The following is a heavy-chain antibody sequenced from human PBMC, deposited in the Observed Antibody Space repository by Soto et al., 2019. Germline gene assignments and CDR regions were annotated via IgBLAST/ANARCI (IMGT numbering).Heavy chain of an antibody. V-gene: IGHV4-34*01. D-gene: IGHD3-3*01. CDR2: INHSGST. CDR3: ARGDFYFWSGYYTNYFDY. CDR1: GGSFSGYY. Sequence: QVQLQQWGAGLLKPSETLSLTCAVYGGSFSGYYWSWIRQPPGKGLEWIGEINHSGSTNYNPSLKSRVTISVDTSKNQFSLKLSSVTAADTAVYYCARGDFYFWSGYYTNYFDYWGQGTLVTVSS. J-gene: IGHJ4*02.